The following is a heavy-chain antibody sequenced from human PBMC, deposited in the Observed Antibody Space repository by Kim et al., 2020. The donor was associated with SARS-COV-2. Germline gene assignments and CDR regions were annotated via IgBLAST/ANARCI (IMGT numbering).Heavy chain of an antibody. V-gene: IGHV3-48*03. J-gene: IGHJ6*02. CDR3: ARGPIIGLWPGRYYYYGMDV. CDR1: GFTFSSYE. Sequence: GGSLRLSCAASGFTFSSYEMNWVRQAPGKGLEWVSYISSSGSTIYYADSVKGRFTISRDNAKNSLYLQMNSLRAEDTAVYYCARGPIIGLWPGRYYYYGMDVWGQGTAVTASS. D-gene: IGHD3-10*01. CDR2: ISSSGSTI.